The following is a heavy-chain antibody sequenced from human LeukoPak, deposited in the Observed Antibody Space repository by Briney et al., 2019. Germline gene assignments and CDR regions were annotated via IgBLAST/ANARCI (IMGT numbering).Heavy chain of an antibody. CDR1: GFTFSDYF. D-gene: IGHD6-13*01. V-gene: IGHV3-11*04. CDR2: NSSSGSTI. Sequence: GGSLRLSCAASGFTFSDYFMSWIRQAPGKGLEWVSYNSSSGSTIYYADSVKGRFTISRDNAKNSLYLQMNSLRAEDTAVYYCARFIAAPYYFDYWGRGTLVTVSS. J-gene: IGHJ4*02. CDR3: ARFIAAPYYFDY.